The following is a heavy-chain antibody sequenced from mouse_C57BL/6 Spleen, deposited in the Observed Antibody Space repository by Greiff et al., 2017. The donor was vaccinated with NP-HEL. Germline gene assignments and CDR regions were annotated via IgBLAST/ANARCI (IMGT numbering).Heavy chain of an antibody. V-gene: IGHV1-15*01. CDR3: TRRKFAY. Sequence: VKLQQSGAELVRPGASVTLSCKASGYTFTDYEMHWVKQTPVHGLEWIGAIDPETGGTAYNQKFKGKAILTAVKSSSTAYMELRSLTSEDSAVYYCTRRKFAYWGQGTLVTVSA. J-gene: IGHJ3*01. CDR2: IDPETGGT. CDR1: GYTFTDYE.